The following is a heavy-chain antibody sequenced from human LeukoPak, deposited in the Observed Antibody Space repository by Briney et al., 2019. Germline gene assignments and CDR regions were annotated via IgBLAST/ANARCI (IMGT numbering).Heavy chain of an antibody. CDR3: AVGRDGYKHIFDY. J-gene: IGHJ4*02. Sequence: SETLSLTCTVSGGSISSSSYYWGWIRQPPGKGLEWIGSIYYSGSTCYNPSLKSRVTISVDTSKNQFSLKLSSVTAADTAVYYCAVGRDGYKHIFDYWGQGTLVTVSS. CDR1: GGSISSSSYY. V-gene: IGHV4-39*01. CDR2: IYYSGST. D-gene: IGHD5-24*01.